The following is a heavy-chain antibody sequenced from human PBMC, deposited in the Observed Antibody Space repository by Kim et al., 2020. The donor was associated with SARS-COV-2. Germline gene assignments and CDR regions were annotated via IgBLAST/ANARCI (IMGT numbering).Heavy chain of an antibody. V-gene: IGHV3-11*01. CDR1: GFTFNDFY. Sequence: GGSLRLSCAISGFTFNDFYMSWVRQAPGKGLEWISYISNTGTTIYYADSVKGRFTISRDSARNSLSLQMNSLRADDTAVYYCARGVSSQLGGQVVAFDYWGEGPVVRVSS. J-gene: IGHJ4*02. D-gene: IGHD6-6*01. CDR3: ARGVSSQLGGQVVAFDY. CDR2: ISNTGTTI.